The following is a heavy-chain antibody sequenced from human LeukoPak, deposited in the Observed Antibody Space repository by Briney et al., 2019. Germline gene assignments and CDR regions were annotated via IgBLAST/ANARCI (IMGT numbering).Heavy chain of an antibody. CDR1: GGSFSTYY. J-gene: IGHJ4*02. Sequence: SETLSLTCTVSGGSFSTYYWSWIRQPPGKGLEWIGYVYYSGSTNYNPSLKSRVTISVDTSKNQFSLKLSSVTAADTAVYYCARHPTFYDILIGAYFDYWGQGTLVTVSS. CDR3: ARHPTFYDILIGAYFDY. CDR2: VYYSGST. D-gene: IGHD3-9*01. V-gene: IGHV4-59*08.